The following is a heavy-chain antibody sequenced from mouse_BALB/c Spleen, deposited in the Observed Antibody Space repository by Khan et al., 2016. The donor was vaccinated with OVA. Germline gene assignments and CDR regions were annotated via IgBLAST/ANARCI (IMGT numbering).Heavy chain of an antibody. Sequence: QVQLKESGPGLVAPSQSLSITCTVSGFSLSRYSVHWVRQPPGKGLEWLGMIWSGGSTDYNSALESRLSISQDNSKSQVFLKMNSPQTDDTALYXCARKKDGKYVSLDYWGQGTSVAVSS. CDR2: IWSGGST. CDR1: GFSLSRYS. D-gene: IGHD2-1*01. V-gene: IGHV2-6-4*01. CDR3: ARKKDGKYVSLDY. J-gene: IGHJ4*01.